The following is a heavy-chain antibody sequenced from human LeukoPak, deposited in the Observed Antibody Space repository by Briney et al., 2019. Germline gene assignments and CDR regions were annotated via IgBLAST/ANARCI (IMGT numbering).Heavy chain of an antibody. J-gene: IGHJ4*02. CDR1: GFTIRNYW. D-gene: IGHD3-9*01. CDR2: IKEDGSEK. CDR3: ARDRYFSS. V-gene: IGHV3-7*01. Sequence: GGSLRLSCAVSGFTIRNYWMSWVRQAPGKGLEWVANIKEDGSEKYYVDSVKGRFTISRDNAKKSMYLQMNSLRAEDTAVYYCARDRYFSSWGQGTLVIVSS.